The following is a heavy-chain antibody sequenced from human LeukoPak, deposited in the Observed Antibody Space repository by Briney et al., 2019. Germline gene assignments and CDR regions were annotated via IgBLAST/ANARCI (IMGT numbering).Heavy chain of an antibody. V-gene: IGHV1-69*05. Sequence: SVKVSCKASGGTFSSYAISWVRQAPGQGLEWMGGIIPIFGTANYAQKFQGRVTITTDESTSTAYMELSSLRSEDTAVYYCASSGHMVRGGQAFDIWGQGTMVTVSS. CDR1: GGTFSSYA. CDR2: IIPIFGTA. D-gene: IGHD3-10*01. J-gene: IGHJ3*02. CDR3: ASSGHMVRGGQAFDI.